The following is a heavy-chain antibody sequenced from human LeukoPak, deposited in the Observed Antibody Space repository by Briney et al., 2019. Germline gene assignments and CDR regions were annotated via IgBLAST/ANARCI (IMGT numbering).Heavy chain of an antibody. V-gene: IGHV1-24*01. CDR2: VDPEDGET. CDR1: GYTVTELS. D-gene: IGHD2-15*01. J-gene: IGHJ4*02. CDR3: ATAPWDCSGGSCDRYYFDY. Sequence: ASVKVSCKVSGYTVTELSMHWVRQAPGKGLEWMGGVDPEDGETIYAQKFQGRVTMTEDTSTDTAYMELSSLRSEDTAVYYCATAPWDCSGGSCDRYYFDYWGQGTLVTVSS.